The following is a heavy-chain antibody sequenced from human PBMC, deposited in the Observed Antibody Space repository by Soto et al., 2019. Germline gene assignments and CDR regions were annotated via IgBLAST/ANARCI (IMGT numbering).Heavy chain of an antibody. CDR3: ARXGAVATGVHYYYYYGMDV. J-gene: IGHJ6*02. Sequence: PSETRCLTGTGSGGSISSYYWSWIRQPAGKGLEWIGRIYTSGSTNYNPSLKSRVTMSVDTSKNQFSLKLSSVTAADTAVYYCARXGAVATGVHYYYYYGMDVWGQGTTVTSP. V-gene: IGHV4-4*07. D-gene: IGHD5-12*01. CDR1: GGSISSYY. CDR2: IYTSGST.